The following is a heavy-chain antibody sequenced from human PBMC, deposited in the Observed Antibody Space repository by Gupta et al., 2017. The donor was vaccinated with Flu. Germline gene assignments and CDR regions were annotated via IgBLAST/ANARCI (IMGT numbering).Heavy chain of an antibody. J-gene: IGHJ3*02. Sequence: QVQLVESGGGVVQPGRSLRLSCAASGFTFSSYGMHWVRQAPGKGLEWVAVISYDGSNKYYADSVKGRFTISRDNSKNTLYLQMNSLRAEDTAVYYCAKLPGLGSFDIWGQGTMVTVSS. D-gene: IGHD3-9*01. CDR2: ISYDGSNK. CDR1: GFTFSSYG. V-gene: IGHV3-30*18. CDR3: AKLPGLGSFDI.